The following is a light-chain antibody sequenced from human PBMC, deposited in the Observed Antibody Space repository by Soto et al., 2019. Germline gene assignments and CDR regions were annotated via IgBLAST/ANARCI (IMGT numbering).Light chain of an antibody. CDR2: DAS. J-gene: IGKJ5*01. CDR3: QQYDIRPIT. CDR1: QDINIY. Sequence: IHMTVSPSSLFASVGARVRITCQATQDINIYLNWYQQKPGKAPNLLIYDASNLEIGVPSRFSGSGSGTHFTFTISSLQTEDIGTYYCQQYDIRPITFGRGTRLEI. V-gene: IGKV1-33*01.